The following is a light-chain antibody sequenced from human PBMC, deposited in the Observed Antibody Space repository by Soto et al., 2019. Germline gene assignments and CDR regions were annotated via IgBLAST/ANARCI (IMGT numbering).Light chain of an antibody. CDR2: AAS. CDR1: QGIRNY. J-gene: IGKJ4*01. Sequence: DIQMTQSPSSLSASVGDTVTVTCRASQGIRNYLAWYQQKPGKVPILLIYAASTLQSGVPSRFSGSGPGTDFTLTISSLQPEDVATYYCQKYNSAPLTFGGGTEVEIK. V-gene: IGKV1-27*01. CDR3: QKYNSAPLT.